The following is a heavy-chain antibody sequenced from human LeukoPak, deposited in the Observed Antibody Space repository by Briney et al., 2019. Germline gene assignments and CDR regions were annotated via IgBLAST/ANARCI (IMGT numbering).Heavy chain of an antibody. CDR1: GFTFRSYW. J-gene: IGHJ4*02. CDR3: ARALGSSGGFDY. D-gene: IGHD6-25*01. Sequence: GGSLRLSCAASGFTFRSYWMSWVRQAPGKGLEWVANIKQDGSEKYYVDSVKGRFTISRDNAKNSLYLQMNSLRAEDTAVYYCARALGSSGGFDYWGQGTLVTVSS. V-gene: IGHV3-7*01. CDR2: IKQDGSEK.